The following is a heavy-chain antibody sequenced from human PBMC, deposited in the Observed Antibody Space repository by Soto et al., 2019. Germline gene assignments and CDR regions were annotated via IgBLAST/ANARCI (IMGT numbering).Heavy chain of an antibody. V-gene: IGHV4-59*08. CDR1: GGSISSYY. D-gene: IGHD1-26*01. Sequence: QVQLQESGPGLVKPSETLSLTCTVSGGSISSYYWSWIRQPPGKGLECIGYIYYSGSTNYNPSLKSRVPLAVDTSKNQFALKLSSVTAADTAVYYCARRWGRVFDYWGQGTLVTVSS. J-gene: IGHJ4*02. CDR2: IYYSGST. CDR3: ARRWGRVFDY.